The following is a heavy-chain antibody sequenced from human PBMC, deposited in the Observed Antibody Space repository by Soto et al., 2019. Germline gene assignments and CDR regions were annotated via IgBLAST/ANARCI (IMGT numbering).Heavy chain of an antibody. CDR1: GFTFRDHY. V-gene: IGHV3-72*01. D-gene: IGHD5-12*01. CDR3: ARDHHRYRGYDYVDY. CDR2: SRNKAISYST. Sequence: GGPLRLSCAASGFTFRDHYMAWVRQAPGKGLEGVGRSRNKAISYSTEYAASVRGRFTISRDDSGDSVYLEMNSLKTEDTAVYYCARDHHRYRGYDYVDYWGQGT. J-gene: IGHJ4*02.